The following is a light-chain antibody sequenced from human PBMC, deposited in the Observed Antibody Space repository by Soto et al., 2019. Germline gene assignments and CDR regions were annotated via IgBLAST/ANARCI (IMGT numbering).Light chain of an antibody. V-gene: IGLV2-14*03. Sequence: QSVLTQPASVSGSPGQSITISCTGTSSDVGGYDYVSWYQHHPGKAPKLMSYDVTNRPSGISNRFSGSKSGTTASLTISGLQAEDEADYYCSSYTSSSTLFVFGTGTKLTVL. CDR2: DVT. J-gene: IGLJ1*01. CDR1: SSDVGGYDY. CDR3: SSYTSSSTLFV.